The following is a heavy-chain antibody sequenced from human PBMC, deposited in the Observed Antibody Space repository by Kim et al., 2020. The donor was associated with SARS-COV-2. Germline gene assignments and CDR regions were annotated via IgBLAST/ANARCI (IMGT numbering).Heavy chain of an antibody. CDR3: ARFSYCGGDCYSGYFDF. Sequence: SVKGRFTVSRDNSKNTLYLQMNSLRAEDTAVYYCARFSYCGGDCYSGYFDFWGQGTLVTVSS. D-gene: IGHD2-21*02. J-gene: IGHJ4*02. V-gene: IGHV3-23*01.